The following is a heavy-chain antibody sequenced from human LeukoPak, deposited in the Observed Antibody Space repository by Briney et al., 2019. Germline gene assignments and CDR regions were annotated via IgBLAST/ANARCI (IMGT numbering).Heavy chain of an antibody. Sequence: GGSLRLSCAASGFTFSSYAMRWVRQAPGKGLEWVAVISYDGSNKYYADSVKGRFTISRDNSKNTLYLQMNSLRAEDTAVYYCARGSSSWSNWFDPWGQGTLVTVSS. D-gene: IGHD6-13*01. CDR1: GFTFSSYA. CDR2: ISYDGSNK. V-gene: IGHV3-30*04. J-gene: IGHJ5*02. CDR3: ARGSSSWSNWFDP.